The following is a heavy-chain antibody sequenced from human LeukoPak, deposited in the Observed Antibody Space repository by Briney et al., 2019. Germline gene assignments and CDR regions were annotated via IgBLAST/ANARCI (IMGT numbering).Heavy chain of an antibody. CDR1: GFTFSSYS. D-gene: IGHD3-22*01. Sequence: GGSLRLSCAASGFTFSSYSMNWVRHAPGKGLEWISYIRSSSSTIYSADSVKGRFTISRDNAKNSLYLQMNSLRDEDTAVYYCARRGYGSSGYTNWFDPWGQGTLVTVSS. J-gene: IGHJ5*02. V-gene: IGHV3-48*02. CDR2: IRSSSSTI. CDR3: ARRGYGSSGYTNWFDP.